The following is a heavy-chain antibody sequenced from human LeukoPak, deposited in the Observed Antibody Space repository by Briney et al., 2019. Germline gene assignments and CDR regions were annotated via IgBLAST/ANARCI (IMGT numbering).Heavy chain of an antibody. D-gene: IGHD1-26*01. CDR1: GGSFSGYY. V-gene: IGHV4-34*01. CDR3: ARHNSGITSGAFDI. J-gene: IGHJ3*02. Sequence: PSETLSLTCAVYGGSFSGYYWSWIRQPPGKGLEWIGEINHSGSTNYNPSLKSRVTISVDTSKNQFSLKLSSVTAADTAVYYCARHNSGITSGAFDIWGQGTMVTVSS. CDR2: INHSGST.